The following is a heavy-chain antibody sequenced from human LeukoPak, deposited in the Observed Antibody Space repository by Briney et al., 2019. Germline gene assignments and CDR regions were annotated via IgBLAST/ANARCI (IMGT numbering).Heavy chain of an antibody. J-gene: IGHJ1*01. V-gene: IGHV3-30*02. CDR1: GFTFSSYG. Sequence: GGSLRLSCAASGFTFSSYGMHWVRQAPGKGLEWVAFIRYDGSNKYYADSVKGRFTISRDNSKNTLYLQMNTLRAEDTAVYYCVRDGAVVTSGSYPWRYFQYWGLGTLVTVSS. D-gene: IGHD3-10*01. CDR3: VRDGAVVTSGSYPWRYFQY. CDR2: IRYDGSNK.